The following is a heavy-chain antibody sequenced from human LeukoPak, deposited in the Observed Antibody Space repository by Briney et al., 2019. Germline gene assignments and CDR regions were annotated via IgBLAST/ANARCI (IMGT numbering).Heavy chain of an antibody. Sequence: GGSLRLSCAASGFTFSSHAMAWVRQAPGKGLEWVSAIGGLGSSTYYGDSVKGRFTISRDNSKNTVYLQMDSLRVEDTAVYYCASDAGVAALHYFDFWGQGPITVSS. CDR2: IGGLGSST. V-gene: IGHV3-23*01. CDR3: ASDAGVAALHYFDF. CDR1: GFTFSSHA. J-gene: IGHJ4*02. D-gene: IGHD6-19*01.